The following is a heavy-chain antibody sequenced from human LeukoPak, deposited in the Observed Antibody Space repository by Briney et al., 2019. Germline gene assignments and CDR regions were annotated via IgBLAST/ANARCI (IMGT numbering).Heavy chain of an antibody. CDR1: GFTFSSYW. CDR2: IKQDGSEK. Sequence: GGSLRLSCAASGFTFSSYWMSWVRQAPGKGLEWVANIKQDGSEKYYVDSVKGRFTISRDNAKNSLYLQMNSLRAEDTAVYYCAREGPDDFWSGYYTHYYMDVWGKGTTATVSS. V-gene: IGHV3-7*01. J-gene: IGHJ6*03. CDR3: AREGPDDFWSGYYTHYYMDV. D-gene: IGHD3-3*01.